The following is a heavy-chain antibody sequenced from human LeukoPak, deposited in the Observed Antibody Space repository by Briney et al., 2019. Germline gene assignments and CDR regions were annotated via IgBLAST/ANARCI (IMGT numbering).Heavy chain of an antibody. Sequence: VKVSCKVSEYTLTELSMHWVRQAPGKGLEWMGGFDPEDGETIYAQKFQGRVTMTEDTSTDTAYMELSSLRSEDTAVYYCATIMTTVVTPIWDYWGQGTLVTVSS. CDR3: ATIMTTVVTPIWDY. D-gene: IGHD4-23*01. J-gene: IGHJ4*02. CDR2: FDPEDGET. CDR1: EYTLTELS. V-gene: IGHV1-24*01.